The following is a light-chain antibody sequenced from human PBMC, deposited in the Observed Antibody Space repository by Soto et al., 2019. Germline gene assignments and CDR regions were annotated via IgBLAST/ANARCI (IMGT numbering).Light chain of an antibody. CDR1: SSDVGGYNY. CDR2: DVS. V-gene: IGLV2-11*01. J-gene: IGLJ2*01. Sequence: QPVLTQPRSVSGSPGQSVTISCTGTSSDVGGYNYVSWYQQHPGKAPKLMIYDVSKRPSGVPDRFSGSKSGNTASLTISGLQAEDEADYSCCSYAGSYTLIFGGGTKLTVL. CDR3: CSYAGSYTLI.